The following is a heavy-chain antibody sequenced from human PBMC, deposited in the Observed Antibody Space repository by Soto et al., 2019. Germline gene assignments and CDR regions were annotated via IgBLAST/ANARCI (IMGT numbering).Heavy chain of an antibody. CDR1: GFTFSDYY. J-gene: IGHJ4*02. Sequence: QVQLVESGGGLVKPGGSQRLSCAASGFTFSDYYMSWIRQAPGKGLEGVSYISSSGATIYYADSVKGRLTISRDNAKNSLYLQMNSLRAEDTAVYYCAKENMKLGYCSSTSCPFDYWGQGTLVTVSS. CDR3: AKENMKLGYCSSTSCPFDY. D-gene: IGHD2-2*01. CDR2: ISSSGATI. V-gene: IGHV3-11*01.